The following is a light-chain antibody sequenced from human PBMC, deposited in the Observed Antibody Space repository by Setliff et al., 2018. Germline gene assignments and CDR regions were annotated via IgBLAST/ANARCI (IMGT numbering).Light chain of an antibody. Sequence: QSVLTQPPSASGTPGQRVTISCSGSNSNIGNNTVNWYQQLPGTAPKLLIYDKNHRPSGVPARFSGSKSGTSASLAISGLQPEDEADYYCSGWDDSLNVVVFGGGTKVPS. CDR1: NSNIGNNT. CDR2: DKN. J-gene: IGLJ2*01. CDR3: SGWDDSLNVVV. V-gene: IGLV1-44*01.